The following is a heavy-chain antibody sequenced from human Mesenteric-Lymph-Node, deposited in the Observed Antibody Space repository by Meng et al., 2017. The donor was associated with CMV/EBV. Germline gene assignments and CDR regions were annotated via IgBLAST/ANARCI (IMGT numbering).Heavy chain of an antibody. V-gene: IGHV3-64*02. D-gene: IGHD3-16*01. CDR1: GFTFSSSP. CDR2: ISSNGGST. CDR3: ARDWGY. J-gene: IGHJ4*02. Sequence: GGSLRLSCAASGFTFSSSPMHWVRQAPGKGLEDVSVISSNGGSTYYADSVKGRFTISRDNSKNTLYLQMDSLRVEDMAVYYCARDWGYWGQGTLVTVSS.